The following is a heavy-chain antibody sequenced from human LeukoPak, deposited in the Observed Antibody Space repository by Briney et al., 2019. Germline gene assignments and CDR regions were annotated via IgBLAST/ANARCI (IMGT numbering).Heavy chain of an antibody. Sequence: SETLSLTCTVSGDSISSYYWSWIRQPAGKGLEWIGRIYTSGSTNYNPSLKSRVTMSVDTSKNQFSLKLSSVTAADTAVYYCARATIAVAGFPFDYWGQGTLVTVSS. V-gene: IGHV4-4*07. D-gene: IGHD6-19*01. CDR3: ARATIAVAGFPFDY. J-gene: IGHJ4*02. CDR2: IYTSGST. CDR1: GDSISSYY.